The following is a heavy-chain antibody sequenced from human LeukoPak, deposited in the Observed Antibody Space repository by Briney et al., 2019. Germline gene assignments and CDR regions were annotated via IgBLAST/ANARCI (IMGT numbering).Heavy chain of an antibody. D-gene: IGHD3-22*01. CDR2: ISAYNGNT. Sequence: ASVKVSCKASGYTFTSYGISWVRQASGQGLEWMGWISAYNGNTNYAQKLQGRVTMTTDTSTSTAYMELRSLRSDDTAVYYCASLGYSFEYFQHWGQGTLVTVSS. V-gene: IGHV1-18*01. J-gene: IGHJ1*01. CDR1: GYTFTSYG. CDR3: ASLGYSFEYFQH.